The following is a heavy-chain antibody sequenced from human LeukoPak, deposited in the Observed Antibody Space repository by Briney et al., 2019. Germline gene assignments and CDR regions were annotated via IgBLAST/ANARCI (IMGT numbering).Heavy chain of an antibody. CDR2: IYYSGNT. Sequence: SETLSLTCTVPGDSISSSSYYWGWIRQPPGKGLEWIGSIYYSGNTYYNPSLTSRATISVDTSKRQFSLKLSSVTAADTALYYFARRGNSYSWRHSPFDYWGQGTLVTVSS. V-gene: IGHV4-39*01. CDR3: ARRGNSYSWRHSPFDY. D-gene: IGHD5-18*01. J-gene: IGHJ4*02. CDR1: GDSISSSSYY.